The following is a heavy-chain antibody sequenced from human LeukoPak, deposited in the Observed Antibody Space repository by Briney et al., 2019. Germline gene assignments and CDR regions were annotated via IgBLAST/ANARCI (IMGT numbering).Heavy chain of an antibody. V-gene: IGHV3-74*01. D-gene: IGHD3-22*01. Sequence: GGSLRLSCAASGFTFSSYWMHWVRQAPGKGLVWVSRLNSDGSTTNYADSVKGRFSVSRDNAKSTLYLHMNSLRAEDTAVYYCGVVHYYDSSGYYHGGYWGQGTLVTVSS. CDR1: GFTFSSYW. CDR2: LNSDGSTT. J-gene: IGHJ4*02. CDR3: GVVHYYDSSGYYHGGY.